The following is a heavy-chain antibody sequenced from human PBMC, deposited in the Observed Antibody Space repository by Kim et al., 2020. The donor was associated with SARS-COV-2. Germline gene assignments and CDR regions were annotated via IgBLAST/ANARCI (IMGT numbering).Heavy chain of an antibody. J-gene: IGHJ6*02. V-gene: IGHV3-33*06. Sequence: SVKGRFTISRDNSKNTLYLQMNSLRAEDTAVYYCAKEKWVYSSPTYRMAVWGHVTTLTVSS. D-gene: IGHD6-19*01. CDR3: AKEKWVYSSPTYRMAV.